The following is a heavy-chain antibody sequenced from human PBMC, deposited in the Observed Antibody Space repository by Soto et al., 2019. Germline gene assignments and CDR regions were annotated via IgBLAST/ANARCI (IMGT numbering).Heavy chain of an antibody. CDR2: LSYDGRNK. V-gene: IGHV3-30*04. Sequence: GGSLRLSCGASGLTLSSYAMHWVRQAPGKGLEWVAVLSYDGRNKYYADSVKGRFIISRDNSKNTLYLQMNSLRAEDTAVYYCARDPTGAWQAVKWFDPWGQGTLVTVSS. CDR3: ARDPTGAWQAVKWFDP. J-gene: IGHJ5*02. D-gene: IGHD4-17*01. CDR1: GLTLSSYA.